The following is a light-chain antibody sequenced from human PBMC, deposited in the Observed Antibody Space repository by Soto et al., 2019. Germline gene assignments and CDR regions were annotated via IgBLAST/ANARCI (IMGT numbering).Light chain of an antibody. CDR2: DVT. V-gene: IGLV2-11*01. CDR1: SSDVGGSNH. CDR3: CSYAGSPYV. Sequence: QSVLTQPRSVSGSPGQSVTISCTGTSSDVGGSNHVSWYQHHPGKAPKLMIYDVTKRPPGVPDRFSASRSDNTASLTISGLQAEDEADYYCCSYAGSPYVFGTGTKVTVL. J-gene: IGLJ1*01.